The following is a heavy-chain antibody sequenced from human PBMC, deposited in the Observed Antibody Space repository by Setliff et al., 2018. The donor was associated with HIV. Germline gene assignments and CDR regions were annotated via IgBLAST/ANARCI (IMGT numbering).Heavy chain of an antibody. V-gene: IGHV4-4*09. CDR3: ARDDSVWGGNNWFET. J-gene: IGHJ5*02. CDR2: IYNSAST. D-gene: IGHD3-16*01. CDR1: GDSISTDY. Sequence: PSETLSLTCTVSGDSISTDYWTWIRQPPGKGLEWIGYIYNSASTSYNPSLKSRVTISLDTSKNQFSLNLASVTAADTAVYYCARDDSVWGGNNWFETWGQGTLVTVSS.